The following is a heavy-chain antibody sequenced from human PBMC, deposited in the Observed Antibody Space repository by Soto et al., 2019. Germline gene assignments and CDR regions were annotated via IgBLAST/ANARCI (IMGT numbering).Heavy chain of an antibody. CDR1: SGSISSSNW. J-gene: IGHJ6*03. CDR2: IYHSGST. D-gene: IGHD5-18*01. CDR3: SRQNSYNNYYYYMDV. V-gene: IGHV4-4*02. Sequence: PSETLSLTCAVSSGSISSSNWWSWVRQPPGKGLEWIGEIYHSGSTNYNPSLKSRVTISVDKSKNQFSLKLSSVTAADTAVYYCSRQNSYNNYYYYMDVWGKGTTVTVSS.